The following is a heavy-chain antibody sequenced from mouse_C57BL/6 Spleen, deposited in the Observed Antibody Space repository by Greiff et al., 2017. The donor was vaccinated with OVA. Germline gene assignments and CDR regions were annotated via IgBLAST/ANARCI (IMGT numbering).Heavy chain of an antibody. D-gene: IGHD1-1*01. J-gene: IGHJ1*03. CDR1: GFNIKDYY. CDR2: IDPEDGDT. Sequence: EVKVEESGAELVRPGASVKLSCTASGFNIKDYYMHWVKQRPEQGLEWIGRIDPEDGDTEYAPKFQGKATMTADTSSNTAYLQLSSLTSEDTAVYYCTTLYYYGSSYWYFDVWGTGTTVTVSS. V-gene: IGHV14-1*01. CDR3: TTLYYYGSSYWYFDV.